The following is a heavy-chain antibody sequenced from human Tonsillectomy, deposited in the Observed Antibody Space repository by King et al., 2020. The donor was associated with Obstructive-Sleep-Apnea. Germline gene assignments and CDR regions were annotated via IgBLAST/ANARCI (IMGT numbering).Heavy chain of an antibody. V-gene: IGHV3-73*01. CDR3: TRHAEGSYSLTHFDY. J-gene: IGHJ4*02. CDR1: GFTFSGSA. Sequence: EVQLVESGGGLVQPGGSLKLSCAASGFTFSGSAMHWVRQASGKGLEWVGRIRSKANSYATAYAASVKGRFTISRDDSKNTAYLQMNSLKTEDTAVYYCTRHAEGSYSLTHFDYWGQGTLVTVSS. D-gene: IGHD1-26*01. CDR2: IRSKANSYAT.